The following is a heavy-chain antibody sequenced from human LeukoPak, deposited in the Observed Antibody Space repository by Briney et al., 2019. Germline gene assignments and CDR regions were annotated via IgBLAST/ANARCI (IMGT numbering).Heavy chain of an antibody. D-gene: IGHD3-16*02. J-gene: IGHJ4*02. V-gene: IGHV5-51*01. CDR2: IYPGDSDT. CDR3: ATGYDYLWGNYRAFDY. Sequence: GESLKISCKGSGYSFTSYWIGWVRQMPGKGLEWMGIIYPGDSDTRYSPSFQGQVTISADKSISTAYLQWSGLKASDTAMYYCATGYDYLWGNYRAFDYWGQGTLVTVSS. CDR1: GYSFTSYW.